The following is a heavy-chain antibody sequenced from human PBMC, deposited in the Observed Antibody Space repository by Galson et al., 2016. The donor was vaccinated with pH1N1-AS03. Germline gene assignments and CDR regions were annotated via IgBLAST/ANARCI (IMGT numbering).Heavy chain of an antibody. Sequence: QSGAEVKKPGESLTISCKASGYSFDPYWIGWVRQLPGRGLEWMGIIYPDDSDTRYSPSFQGQVTISADKSISPAYLQWSGLRASDTGMYYCVRGHYPSSGYTLDFWGQGTLVTVSS. V-gene: IGHV5-51*01. CDR3: VRGHYPSSGYTLDF. J-gene: IGHJ4*02. CDR2: IYPDDSDT. CDR1: GYSFDPYW. D-gene: IGHD3-22*01.